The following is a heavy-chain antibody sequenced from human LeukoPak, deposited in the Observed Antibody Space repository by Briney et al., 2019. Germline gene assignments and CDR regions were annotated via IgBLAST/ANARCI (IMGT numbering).Heavy chain of an antibody. V-gene: IGHV3-23*01. D-gene: IGHD3-3*01. CDR2: ISGSGGST. CDR3: AKSVAIYFYYGLDV. J-gene: IGHJ6*02. CDR1: GFTFSSYA. Sequence: GGSLRLSCVASGFTFSSYAMSWVRQTPGKGLEWVSAISGSGGSTYYADSVKGRVTISRDNSKNTLFLQMNSLRAEDTAPYYCAKSVAIYFYYGLDVWGQGTTVTVSS.